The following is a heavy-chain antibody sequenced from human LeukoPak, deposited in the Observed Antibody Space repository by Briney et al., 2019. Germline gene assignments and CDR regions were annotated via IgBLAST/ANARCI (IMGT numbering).Heavy chain of an antibody. CDR2: INPSGGST. V-gene: IGHV1-46*01. J-gene: IGHJ4*02. Sequence: ASVKVSCKASGYTFTSYYMHWVRQAPGRGLEWMGIINPSGGSTSYAQKFQGRVTMTRDMSTSTVYMELSSLRSEDTAVYYCARDHTQETYYDFWSGYSHFDYWGQGTLVTVSS. D-gene: IGHD3-3*01. CDR1: GYTFTSYY. CDR3: ARDHTQETYYDFWSGYSHFDY.